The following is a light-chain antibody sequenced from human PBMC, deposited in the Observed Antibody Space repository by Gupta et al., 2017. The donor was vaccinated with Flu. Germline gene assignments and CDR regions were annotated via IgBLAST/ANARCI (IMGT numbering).Light chain of an antibody. Sequence: SSVLTQPPSVSVAPGPTAKITGGGDNIGSKSVHWYQQTSGQAPVLVVYDNSDRPSGIPERFSGSNSGITATLSIDKVGAGEEAEYYCQGWHISIDYLRVFGVGTKLTVL. V-gene: IGLV3-21*02. CDR1: NIGSKS. CDR2: DNS. J-gene: IGLJ3*02. CDR3: QGWHISIDYLRV.